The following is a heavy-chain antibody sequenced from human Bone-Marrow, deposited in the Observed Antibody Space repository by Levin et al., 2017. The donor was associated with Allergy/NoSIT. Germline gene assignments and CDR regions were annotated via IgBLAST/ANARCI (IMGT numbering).Heavy chain of an antibody. CDR2: INSDSGGT. V-gene: IGHV1-2*02. CDR1: GYTFTAHY. Sequence: ASVKVSCKASGYTFTAHYMHWVRQAPGQGLEWMGWINSDSGGTNYAQKFQGRVTITRDTSITTGYMELSSLRSDDTAVYYCARAGIISWSNDYWGQGTLVTVSS. CDR3: ARAGIISWSNDY. D-gene: IGHD6-13*01. J-gene: IGHJ4*02.